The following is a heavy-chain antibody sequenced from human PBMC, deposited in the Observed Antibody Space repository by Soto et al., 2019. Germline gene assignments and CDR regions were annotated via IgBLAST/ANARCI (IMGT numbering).Heavy chain of an antibody. D-gene: IGHD6-13*01. CDR2: IYWNDDK. J-gene: IGHJ4*02. Sequence: QITLKESGPALVKPTQTLTLTCTFPGFSFSTSGVSVAWIRQPPGKALEWLALIYWNDDKRYSPSLKSRLTITKETSKKQVVLRMTDMDPVDTATYYCAHRPPSGLNSSWTYAYWGQGILITVSS. CDR3: AHRPPSGLNSSWTYAY. V-gene: IGHV2-5*01. CDR1: GFSFSTSGVS.